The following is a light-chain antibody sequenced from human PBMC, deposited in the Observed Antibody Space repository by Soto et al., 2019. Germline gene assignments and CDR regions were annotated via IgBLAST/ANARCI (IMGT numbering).Light chain of an antibody. CDR1: QSVGSF. V-gene: IGKV3-11*01. CDR3: QQRNNWPPIT. CDR2: DAS. J-gene: IGKJ5*01. Sequence: EIVLTQSPATLSLSPGERATLSCRASQSVGSFLAWYQQKPGQAPRLLIYDASTRATGIPARFTGSGSGTDFTLTISSLEPEAFAVYYCQQRNNWPPITFGQGTRLEIK.